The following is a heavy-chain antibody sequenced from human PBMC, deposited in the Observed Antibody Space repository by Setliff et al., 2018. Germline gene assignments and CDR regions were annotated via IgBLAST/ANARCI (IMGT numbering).Heavy chain of an antibody. CDR1: GGSISSGTFY. V-gene: IGHV4-61*09. CDR3: ARQRRIWNDLDYFDY. Sequence: LSLTCTVSGGSISSGTFYWTWLRQPAGKGLEWIGHIYSSGNINYNPSLVSRVTISIDTSKSQFSLRLSSVTAADTAVYYCARQRRIWNDLDYFDYWGQGTLVTVSS. CDR2: IYSSGNI. D-gene: IGHD1-1*01. J-gene: IGHJ4*02.